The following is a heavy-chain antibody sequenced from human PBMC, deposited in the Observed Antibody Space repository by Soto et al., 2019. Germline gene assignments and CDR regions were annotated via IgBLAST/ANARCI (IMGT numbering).Heavy chain of an antibody. J-gene: IGHJ4*02. CDR3: SKPHSILVIPLDY. CDR1: GFKFSNYG. D-gene: IGHD3-16*02. Sequence: QVQLVESGGGVVQPGTSLRLSCAASGFKFSNYGMHWVRQAPGKGLEWVSVISYDGSNKYYADSVKGRFAISRDNSKDTLYLQMHSLRAEDVAFSYCSKPHSILVIPLDYWGQGILVTVSS. V-gene: IGHV3-30*18. CDR2: ISYDGSNK.